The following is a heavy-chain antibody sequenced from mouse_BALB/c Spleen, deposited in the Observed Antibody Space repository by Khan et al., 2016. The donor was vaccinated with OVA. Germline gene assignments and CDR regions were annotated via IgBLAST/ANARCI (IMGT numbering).Heavy chain of an antibody. D-gene: IGHD1-1*01. CDR2: IFPGDDST. V-gene: IGHV1S56*01. CDR1: GYTFTSYD. Sequence: QVQLKESGAELVKPGASVKLSCKASGYTFTSYDINWVRQRPEQGLEWIGWIFPGDDSTKYNEKFKGKATLTSDNSSSTAYMQLSRLTSEDSAVYFCARHYSGGILYRYFDVWGAGTTVTVSS. J-gene: IGHJ1*01. CDR3: ARHYSGGILYRYFDV.